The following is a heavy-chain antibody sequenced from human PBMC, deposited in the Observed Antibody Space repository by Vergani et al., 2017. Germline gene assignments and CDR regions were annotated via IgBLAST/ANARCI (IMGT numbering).Heavy chain of an antibody. V-gene: IGHV3-30-3*01. J-gene: IGHJ4*02. CDR1: GFTFSSYA. CDR2: ISYDGSNK. D-gene: IGHD2-2*01. CDR3: ARDPRYCSSTSCLRVFDY. Sequence: QVQLVESGGGVVQPGRSLRLSCAASGFTFSSYAMHWVRQAPGKGLEWVAVISYDGSNKYYADSVKGRFTISRDNSKNTLYLQMNSLRAEDTAVYYCARDPRYCSSTSCLRVFDYWGQGTLVTVSS.